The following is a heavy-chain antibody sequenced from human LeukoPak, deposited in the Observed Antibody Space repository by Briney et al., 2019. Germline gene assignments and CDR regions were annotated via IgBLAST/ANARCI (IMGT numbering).Heavy chain of an antibody. CDR2: ISTDKSNT. V-gene: IGHV1-18*01. J-gene: IGHJ4*02. Sequence: GASVKVSCKASGYTFSSFGMSWVRQAPGQGLEWMGGISTDKSNTNHAQKFQGRVTMTTDTSTSTAYMELRSLRSDDTAVYYCARRSGTYSDFDYWGQGTLVTVSS. CDR1: GYTFSSFG. CDR3: ARRSGTYSDFDY. D-gene: IGHD1-26*01.